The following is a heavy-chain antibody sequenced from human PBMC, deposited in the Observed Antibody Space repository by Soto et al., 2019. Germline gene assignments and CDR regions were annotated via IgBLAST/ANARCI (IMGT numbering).Heavy chain of an antibody. D-gene: IGHD3-16*02. CDR3: ARDVITFGGVIVPFDY. CDR1: GFTFSSYS. Sequence: GGSLRLSCAASGFTFSSYSMNWVRQAPGKGLEWVSYISSSSSTIYYADSVKGRFTTSRDNAKNSLYLQMNSLRAEDTAVYYCARDVITFGGVIVPFDYWGQGTLVTVSS. J-gene: IGHJ4*02. CDR2: ISSSSSTI. V-gene: IGHV3-48*01.